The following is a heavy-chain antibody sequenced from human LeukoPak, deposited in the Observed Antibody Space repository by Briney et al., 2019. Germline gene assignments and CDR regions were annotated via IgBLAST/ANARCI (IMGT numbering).Heavy chain of an antibody. CDR1: GGSVSSGNYY. J-gene: IGHJ5*02. Sequence: SETLSLTCTVSGGSVSSGNYYWSWILQPPGKGLDWIGYIYYSGSTNYNPSLKSRVTMSVDTSKNQFSLKLSSVTAADTAVYYCARDFAGPRNWFDPWGQGTLVTVSS. CDR3: ARDFAGPRNWFDP. D-gene: IGHD6-13*01. V-gene: IGHV4-61*01. CDR2: IYYSGST.